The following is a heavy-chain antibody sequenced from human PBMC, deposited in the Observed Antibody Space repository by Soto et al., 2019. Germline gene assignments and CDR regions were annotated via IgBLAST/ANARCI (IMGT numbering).Heavy chain of an antibody. CDR3: ARGYYDSRGYYSPVDY. CDR1: GYSFSSHR. D-gene: IGHD3-22*01. Sequence: PGESLRISCKGSGYSFSSHRIGWVRQMPGKGLEWMGIIYPGDSDTRYSPSFQGQVTISADKSISTAYLQWSSLKASDTAMYYCARGYYDSRGYYSPVDYWGQGTLVTVSS. V-gene: IGHV5-51*01. J-gene: IGHJ4*02. CDR2: IYPGDSDT.